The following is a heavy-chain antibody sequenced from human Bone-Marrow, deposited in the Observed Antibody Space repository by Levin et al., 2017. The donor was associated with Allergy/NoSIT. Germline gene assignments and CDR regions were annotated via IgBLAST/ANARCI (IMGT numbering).Heavy chain of an antibody. CDR1: GFTFGDYA. CDR3: TRDGESGIVATTWTGYSSGWPDY. V-gene: IGHV3-49*03. Sequence: QTGGSLRLSCTASGFTFGDYAMSWFRQAPGKGLEWVGFIRSKAYGGTTEYAASVKGRFTISRDDSKSIAYLQMNSLKTEDTAVYYCTRDGESGIVATTWTGYSSGWPDYWGQGTLVTVSS. D-gene: IGHD6-19*01. J-gene: IGHJ4*02. CDR2: IRSKAYGGTT.